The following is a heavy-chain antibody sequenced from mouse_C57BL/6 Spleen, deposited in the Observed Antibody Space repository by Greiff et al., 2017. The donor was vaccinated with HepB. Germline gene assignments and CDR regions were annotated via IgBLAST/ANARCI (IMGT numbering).Heavy chain of an antibody. Sequence: QVQLQQSGAELVRPGTSVKVSCKASGYAFTNYLIEWVKQRPGQGLEWIGVINPGSGGTNYNEKFKGKATLTADKSSSTAYMQLSSLTSEDSAVYFCAREPYGYERGYAMDYWGQGTSVTVSS. J-gene: IGHJ4*01. V-gene: IGHV1-54*01. D-gene: IGHD2-2*01. CDR2: INPGSGGT. CDR3: AREPYGYERGYAMDY. CDR1: GYAFTNYL.